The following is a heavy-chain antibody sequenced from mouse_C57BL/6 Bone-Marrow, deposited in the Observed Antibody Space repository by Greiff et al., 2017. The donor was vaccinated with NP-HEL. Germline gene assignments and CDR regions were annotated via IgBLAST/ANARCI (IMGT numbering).Heavy chain of an antibody. Sequence: QVQLKQSGAELVRPGASVTLSCKASGYTFTDYEMHWVKQTPVHGLEWIGAIDPETGGTAYNQKFKGKAILTADKSSSTAYMELRSLTSEDSAVYYCTRDDYDGFDYWGQGTTLTVSS. V-gene: IGHV1-15*01. J-gene: IGHJ2*01. CDR3: TRDDYDGFDY. CDR1: GYTFTDYE. CDR2: IDPETGGT. D-gene: IGHD2-4*01.